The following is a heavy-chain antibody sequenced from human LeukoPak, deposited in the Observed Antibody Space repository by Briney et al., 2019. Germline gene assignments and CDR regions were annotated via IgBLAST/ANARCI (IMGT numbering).Heavy chain of an antibody. CDR2: IHPNNGVT. CDR1: GYTFTDYY. D-gene: IGHD3-16*02. J-gene: IGHJ4*02. CDR3: ARDLGPVAGLGELSFEPDY. Sequence: ASVKVSCKTSGYTFTDYYLHWVRQAPGQGLEWMALIHPNNGVTHYAQNFQGRVTVTRDTSINTTYMELSRLRSEDTAVYYCARDLGPVAGLGELSFEPDYWGQGTLVTVSS. V-gene: IGHV1-2*02.